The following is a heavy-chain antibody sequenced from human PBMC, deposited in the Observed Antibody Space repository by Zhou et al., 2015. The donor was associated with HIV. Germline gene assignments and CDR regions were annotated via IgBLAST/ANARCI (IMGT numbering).Heavy chain of an antibody. J-gene: IGHJ6*02. CDR3: ARQGRYYYDSSGYPPLYYYYGMDV. D-gene: IGHD3-22*01. CDR1: GGTFSSYA. V-gene: IGHV1-69*06. CDR2: IIPIFGTA. Sequence: QVQLVQSGAEVKKPGSSVKVSCKASGGTFSSYAISWVRQAPGQGLEWMGGIIPIFGTANYAQKFQGRVTITADKSTSTAYMELSSLRSEDTAVYYCARQGRYYYDSSGYPPLYYYYGMDVWGQGTTVTVSS.